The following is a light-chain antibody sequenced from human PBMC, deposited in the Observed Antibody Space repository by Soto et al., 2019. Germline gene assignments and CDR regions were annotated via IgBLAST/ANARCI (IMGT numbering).Light chain of an antibody. J-gene: IGKJ4*01. V-gene: IGKV4-1*01. CDR1: QSISSY. Sequence: DIRMTPSPSTLSASLGNTVIIGCWASQSISSYLAWYQQKPGQPPKLLIYWASTRESGVPDRFSGSGSGTDFTLTISSLQAEDVAVYYCQQYYTTPLTFGGGTKVDI. CDR3: QQYYTTPLT. CDR2: WAS.